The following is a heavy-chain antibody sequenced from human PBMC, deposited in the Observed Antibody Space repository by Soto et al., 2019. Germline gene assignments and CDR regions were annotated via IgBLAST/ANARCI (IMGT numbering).Heavy chain of an antibody. V-gene: IGHV1-69*06. D-gene: IGHD3-10*01. Sequence: ASVKVSCKVSGGTFSSYAISWVRQAPGQGLEWMGGIIPIFGTANYAQKFQGRVTITADKSTSTAYMELSSLRSEDTAVYYCARSGGSGSYYPTYYYYYYGMDVWGQGTTVTVSS. CDR2: IIPIFGTA. CDR1: GGTFSSYA. CDR3: ARSGGSGSYYPTYYYYYYGMDV. J-gene: IGHJ6*02.